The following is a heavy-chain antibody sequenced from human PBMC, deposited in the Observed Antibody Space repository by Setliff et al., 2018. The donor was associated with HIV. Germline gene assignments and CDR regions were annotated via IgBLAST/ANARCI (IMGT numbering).Heavy chain of an antibody. V-gene: IGHV4-31*02. J-gene: IGHJ6*03. CDR3: ARGFCSGGFCHPNFYHYMDV. Sequence: SETLSLTCTFSGVTSGDYYWTWIRQHPVKGLEWIGYIYSSGTKYYNPSLKSRLAISLDMSKNQFSLNLKSVTAADAAVYYCARGFCSGGFCHPNFYHYMDVWGKGTTVTVSS. CDR1: GVTSGDYY. D-gene: IGHD2-15*01. CDR2: IYSSGTK.